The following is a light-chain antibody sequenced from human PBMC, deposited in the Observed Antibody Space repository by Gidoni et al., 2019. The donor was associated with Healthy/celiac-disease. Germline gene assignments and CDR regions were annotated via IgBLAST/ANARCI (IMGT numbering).Light chain of an antibody. Sequence: ESVLTQPPATLSLSPGERATLSCRASQSVSSYLAWYQQKPGQAPRLLVYDASNRATGIPARFSGSGSGTDFALTISSLEPEDFAVYYCQQRSNWPLTFSPGTKVDIK. CDR2: DAS. CDR1: QSVSSY. V-gene: IGKV3-11*01. J-gene: IGKJ3*01. CDR3: QQRSNWPLT.